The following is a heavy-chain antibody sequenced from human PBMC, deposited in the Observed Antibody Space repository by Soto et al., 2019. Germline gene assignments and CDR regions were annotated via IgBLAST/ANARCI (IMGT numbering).Heavy chain of an antibody. Sequence: VYLVESGGGLVKPGGSLRLSCVTSGFTFGDFDMSWMRQAPGKGLEWVSHINSRSTYTNYADSVKGRFTVSRDNAKNSLSLQMNSLRVEDTAVYYCARDLEGYYADFWGQGTLVTVSP. CDR1: GFTFGDFD. D-gene: IGHD3-22*01. J-gene: IGHJ4*02. CDR3: ARDLEGYYADF. CDR2: INSRSTYT. V-gene: IGHV3-11*06.